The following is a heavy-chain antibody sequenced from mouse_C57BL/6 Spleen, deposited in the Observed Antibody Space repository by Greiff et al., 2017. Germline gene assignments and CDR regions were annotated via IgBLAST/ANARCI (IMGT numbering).Heavy chain of an antibody. D-gene: IGHD1-1*01. CDR2: IDPEDGDT. CDR1: GFNIKDYY. CDR3: ALTTVVEGYYAMDY. V-gene: IGHV14-2*01. Sequence: EVQLQQSGAELVKPGASVKLSCTASGFNIKDYYMHWVKQRTEQGLEWIGRIDPEDGDTKYAPKFQGKATITADTSSNTAYLQLSSLTSEDTAVYYCALTTVVEGYYAMDYWGQGTSVTVSS. J-gene: IGHJ4*01.